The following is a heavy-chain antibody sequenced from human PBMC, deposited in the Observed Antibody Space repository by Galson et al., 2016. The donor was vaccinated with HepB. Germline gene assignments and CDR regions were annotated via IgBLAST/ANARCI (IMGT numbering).Heavy chain of an antibody. CDR3: AGDSGRTGAWDY. D-gene: IGHD3-16*01. V-gene: IGHV3-9*01. Sequence: SLRLSCAASGFTFDDYAMHWVRQAPGKGLEWVSGVSWSGGNIGYADSVKGRFTISRDNAKNSLYLQMNSLRAEDSAVYYCAGDSGRTGAWDYWGRGTLVTVSS. CDR2: VSWSGGNI. J-gene: IGHJ4*02. CDR1: GFTFDDYA.